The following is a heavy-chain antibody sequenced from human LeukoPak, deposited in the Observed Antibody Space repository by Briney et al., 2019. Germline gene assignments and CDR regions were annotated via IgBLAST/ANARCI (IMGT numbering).Heavy chain of an antibody. V-gene: IGHV3-7*03. CDR1: GFTFSNYW. J-gene: IGHJ6*02. CDR2: MKGEGSEK. CDR3: AKELQYCSGGSCYYGMDV. Sequence: GGSLRLSCAASGFTFSNYWMSWVRQAQGKGLEWVANMKGEGSEKHYVDSMKGRFTISRDNSKNTLYLQMNSLRAEDTAVYYCAKELQYCSGGSCYYGMDVWGQGTTVTVSS. D-gene: IGHD2-15*01.